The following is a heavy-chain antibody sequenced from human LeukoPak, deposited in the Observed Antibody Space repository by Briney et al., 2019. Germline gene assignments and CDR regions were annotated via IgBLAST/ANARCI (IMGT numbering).Heavy chain of an antibody. CDR3: AKALYGDYGRFDY. V-gene: IGHV3-23*01. D-gene: IGHD4-17*01. Sequence: GGSLRLSCAASGFTFSTYAMSWVRQAPGKGLDWVSTISDGGGDTHYADSVKGRFTISRDDSKNTLYLQMNSLRAEDTAVYYCAKALYGDYGRFDYWGQGTLVTVSS. CDR2: ISDGGGDT. J-gene: IGHJ4*02. CDR1: GFTFSTYA.